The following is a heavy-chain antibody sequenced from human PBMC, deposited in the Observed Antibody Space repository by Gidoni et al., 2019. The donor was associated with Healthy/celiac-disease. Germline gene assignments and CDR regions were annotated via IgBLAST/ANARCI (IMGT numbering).Heavy chain of an antibody. V-gene: IGHV3-20*04. CDR3: ARDTSGWYAFDI. Sequence: EVQLVESGGGVVRPEGSLRLSCAASGFTFDDYGMSWVSQAPGKGLEWVSGSNWNGGSTGYADSVKGRFTISRDNAKNSLYLQMNSLRAEDTALYYCARDTSGWYAFDIWGQGTMVTVSS. CDR2: SNWNGGST. D-gene: IGHD6-19*01. J-gene: IGHJ3*02. CDR1: GFTFDDYG.